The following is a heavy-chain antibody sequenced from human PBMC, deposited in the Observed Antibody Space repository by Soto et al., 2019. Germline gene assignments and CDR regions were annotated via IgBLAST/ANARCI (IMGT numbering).Heavy chain of an antibody. CDR2: IIPIYGTT. J-gene: IGHJ6*02. Sequence: VASVKVSCKTSGGTFSNDAISWVRQAPGQGLEWMGGIIPIYGTTHYAQKFQDRVKLTADESTGTAYMELSSLRSEDTGVYYCARDGMGTLVGGMDVWGQGTTVTVSS. CDR3: ARDGMGTLVGGMDV. V-gene: IGHV1-69*13. D-gene: IGHD6-6*01. CDR1: GGTFSNDA.